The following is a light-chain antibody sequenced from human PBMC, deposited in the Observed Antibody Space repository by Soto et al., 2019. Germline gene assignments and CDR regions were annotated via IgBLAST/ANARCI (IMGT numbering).Light chain of an antibody. CDR2: KTS. V-gene: IGKV1-5*03. CDR1: QTINDW. J-gene: IGKJ1*01. CDR3: QHWNNYLWT. Sequence: DIQMTQSPSTLSASVGDRVTITCRASQTINDWLAWYQQKPGKAPKLLIYKTSSLESGVPSRFSGSGSGKEFTLTISGLQPEDFATYHCQHWNNYLWTFGQGTKVEIK.